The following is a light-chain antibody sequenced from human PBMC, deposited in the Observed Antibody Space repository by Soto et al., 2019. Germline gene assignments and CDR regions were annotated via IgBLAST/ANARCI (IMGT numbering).Light chain of an antibody. CDR2: DAS. V-gene: IGKV3-15*01. CDR3: QQYNNWPPMST. Sequence: EIVVTQSPATLSVSPGERATLSCRARQSVSRALAWYQQKPGQAPRLLIYDASTRATGIPARFSGNGSGTEFTLTISSLQSEDFVIYYCQQYNNWPPMSTFGQGTKLEMK. CDR1: QSVSRA. J-gene: IGKJ2*01.